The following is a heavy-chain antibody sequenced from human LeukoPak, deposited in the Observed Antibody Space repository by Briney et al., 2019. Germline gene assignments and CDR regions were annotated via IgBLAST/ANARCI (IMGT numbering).Heavy chain of an antibody. CDR2: IYYSGST. Sequence: SETLSLTCTVSGGSISNYYWTWIRQPPGKGLEWIGYIYYSGSTNHNPSLRSRATISVDTSKKQFSLNLSSVTAADTALYYCARVATMVRGSNGMDVWGKGTTVTVSS. CDR1: GGSISNYY. V-gene: IGHV4-59*01. CDR3: ARVATMVRGSNGMDV. D-gene: IGHD3-10*01. J-gene: IGHJ6*04.